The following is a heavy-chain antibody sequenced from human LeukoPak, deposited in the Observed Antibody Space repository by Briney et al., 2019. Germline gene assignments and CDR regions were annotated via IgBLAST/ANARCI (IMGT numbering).Heavy chain of an antibody. CDR2: ISGSGGST. V-gene: IGHV3-23*01. J-gene: IGHJ4*02. CDR1: GFTFSSYG. D-gene: IGHD2-8*01. CDR3: AKATNPCWEY. Sequence: TGGSLRLSCAASGFTFSSYGMSWVRQAPGKGLEWVSAISGSGGSTYYADSVKGRFTISRDNSKNTLYLQMNSLRAEDTAVYYCAKATNPCWEYWGQGTLVTVSS.